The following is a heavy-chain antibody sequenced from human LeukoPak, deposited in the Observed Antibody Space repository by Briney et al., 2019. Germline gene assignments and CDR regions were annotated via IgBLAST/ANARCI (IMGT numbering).Heavy chain of an antibody. CDR1: GGSISSYY. CDR2: IYYSGST. D-gene: IGHD3-10*01. CDR3: ARVSRFGDHMDV. V-gene: IGHV4-59*01. J-gene: IGHJ6*03. Sequence: SETLSLTCTVSGGSISSYYWSWIRQPPGKGLEWIGYIYYSGSTNYNPSLKSRVTISVDTSKNQFSLKLSSVTAADTAVYYCARVSRFGDHMDVWGKGTTVTISS.